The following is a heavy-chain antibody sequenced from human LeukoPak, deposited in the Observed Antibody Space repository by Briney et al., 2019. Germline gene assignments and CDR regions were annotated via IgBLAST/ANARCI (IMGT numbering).Heavy chain of an antibody. CDR2: ISDSGDIT. Sequence: PGGSLRLSCAASGFAFSSQAMGWVRQAPGKGLEWVSVISDSGDITYYADSVKGRFTISRDNSKNTLYLQMFSLRAEDAAVYYRAKDARRSDGWYFFDHWGQGTLVTVSS. D-gene: IGHD6-19*01. J-gene: IGHJ4*02. CDR3: AKDARRSDGWYFFDH. CDR1: GFAFSSQA. V-gene: IGHV3-23*01.